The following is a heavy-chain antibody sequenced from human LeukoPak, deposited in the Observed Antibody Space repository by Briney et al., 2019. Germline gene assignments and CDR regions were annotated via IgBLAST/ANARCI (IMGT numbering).Heavy chain of an antibody. V-gene: IGHV3-30*02. Sequence: KYYADSVKGRFTISRDNSKNTLYLQMNSLRAEDTAVYYCAKPVGYCSSTSCYTRDYFDYWGQGTLVTVSS. D-gene: IGHD2-2*02. CDR2: K. J-gene: IGHJ4*02. CDR3: AKPVGYCSSTSCYTRDYFDY.